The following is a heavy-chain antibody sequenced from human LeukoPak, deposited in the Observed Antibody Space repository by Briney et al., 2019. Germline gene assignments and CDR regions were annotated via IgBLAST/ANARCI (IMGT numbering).Heavy chain of an antibody. CDR3: AREGTYRNTTDY. D-gene: IGHD4-11*01. CDR1: GGSISSSSYY. Sequence: SETLSLTCTVSGGSISSSSYYWGWIRQPPGKGLEWIGSIYHSGSTYYNPSLKSRVTISVDTSKNQFSLKLSSVTAADTAVYYCAREGTYRNTTDYWGQGTLVTVSS. CDR2: IYHSGST. J-gene: IGHJ4*02. V-gene: IGHV4-39*07.